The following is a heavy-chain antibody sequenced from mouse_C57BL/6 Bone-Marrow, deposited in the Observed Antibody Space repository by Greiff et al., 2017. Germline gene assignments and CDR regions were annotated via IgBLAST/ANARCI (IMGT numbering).Heavy chain of an antibody. V-gene: IGHV14-3*01. CDR3: ARPYYYCRVVATGAMDY. CDR1: GFNIKNTY. CDR2: IDPANGNT. D-gene: IGHD1-1*01. J-gene: IGHJ4*01. Sequence: EVQLQQSVAELVRPGASVKLSCTASGFNIKNTYMHWVKQRPEQGLEWIGRIDPANGNTKYAPKFQGKATITADTSSNTAYLQLSSLTSEDTAIYYCARPYYYCRVVATGAMDYWGQGTSVTVSS.